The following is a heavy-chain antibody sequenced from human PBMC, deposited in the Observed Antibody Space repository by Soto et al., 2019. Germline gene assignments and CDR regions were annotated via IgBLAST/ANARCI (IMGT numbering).Heavy chain of an antibody. CDR2: IIPILGIA. V-gene: IGHV1-69*02. J-gene: IGHJ4*02. Sequence: QVQLVQSGAEVKKPGSSVKVSCKASGGTFSSYTISWVRQAPGQGLEWMGRIIPILGIANYAQKFLGRVTSTADKSTSTAYMELSSLRSEDTAVYYCAHTRGATVTTFDYWGQGTLVTVSS. CDR3: AHTRGATVTTFDY. D-gene: IGHD4-17*01. CDR1: GGTFSSYT.